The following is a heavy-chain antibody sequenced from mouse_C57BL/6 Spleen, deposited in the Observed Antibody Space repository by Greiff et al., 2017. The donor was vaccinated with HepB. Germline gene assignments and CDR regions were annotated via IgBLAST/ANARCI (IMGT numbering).Heavy chain of an antibody. J-gene: IGHJ2*01. CDR3: ARSGVATKVQYYFDY. CDR1: GYTFTDYY. Sequence: EVQLQESGPVLVKPGASVKMSCKASGYTFTDYYMNWVKQSHGKSLEWIGVIHPYNGGTSYNQKFKGKATLTVDKSSSTAYMELNSLTSEDSAVYYWARSGVATKVQYYFDYWGQGTTLTVSS. D-gene: IGHD1-3*01. V-gene: IGHV1-19*01. CDR2: IHPYNGGT.